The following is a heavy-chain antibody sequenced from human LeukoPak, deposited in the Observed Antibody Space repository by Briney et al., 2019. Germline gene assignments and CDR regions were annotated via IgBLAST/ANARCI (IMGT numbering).Heavy chain of an antibody. Sequence: GGSLRLSCAASGFAFSSYAMNWVRQAPGKGLEWVSVIYSGGSTYYADSVKGRFTISRDNSKNTLYLQMNSLRAEDTAVYYCARELRGYSYGGFDYWGQGTLVTVSS. CDR1: GFAFSSYA. CDR2: IYSGGST. V-gene: IGHV3-53*01. J-gene: IGHJ4*02. D-gene: IGHD5-18*01. CDR3: ARELRGYSYGGFDY.